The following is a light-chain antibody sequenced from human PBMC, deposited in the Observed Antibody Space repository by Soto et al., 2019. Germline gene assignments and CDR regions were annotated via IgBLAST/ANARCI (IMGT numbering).Light chain of an antibody. V-gene: IGLV4-69*01. Sequence: QSVLTQSPSASASLGASVKLTCTLSSGHSTYAIAWHQQRPEKGPRYLMKVNSDGSHSNGDGIPDRFSGSSSGAERHLTISSLQSEDEADYYCQTWGTAIHDVVFGGGTKLTVL. CDR3: QTWGTAIHDVV. CDR2: VNSDGSH. CDR1: SGHSTYA. J-gene: IGLJ2*01.